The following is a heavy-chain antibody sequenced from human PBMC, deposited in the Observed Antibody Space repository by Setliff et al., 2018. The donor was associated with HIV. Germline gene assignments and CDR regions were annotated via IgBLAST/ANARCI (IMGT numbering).Heavy chain of an antibody. V-gene: IGHV1-3*01. CDR3: AKGFRPVDTALVSGPTY. CDR1: GYTFSTNA. CDR2: INAGDDNT. J-gene: IGHJ4*02. Sequence: GASVKVSCKAFGYTFSTNAIHWVRQAPGQRLEWMGYINAGDDNTRYSEKFQGRVTITRDTSANTLYLQMNSLRADDTAIYYCAKGFRPVDTALVSGPTYWGQGIRVTVSS. D-gene: IGHD5-18*01.